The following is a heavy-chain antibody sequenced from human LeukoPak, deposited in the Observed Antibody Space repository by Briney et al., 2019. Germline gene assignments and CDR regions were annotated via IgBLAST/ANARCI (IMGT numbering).Heavy chain of an antibody. CDR3: ARGHSSGWTFDY. Sequence: ASVKVSCKASGYTFTSYDINWVRQATGQGLEWMGWMNPNSGNTGYAQKFQGRVTMTRNTSISTAYMELSSLRPEDTAVCYCARGHSSGWTFDYWGQGTLVTVSS. V-gene: IGHV1-8*01. D-gene: IGHD6-19*01. J-gene: IGHJ4*02. CDR2: MNPNSGNT. CDR1: GYTFTSYD.